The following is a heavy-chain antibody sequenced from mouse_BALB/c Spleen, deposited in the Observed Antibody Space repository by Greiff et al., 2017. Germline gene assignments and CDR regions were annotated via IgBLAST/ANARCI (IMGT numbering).Heavy chain of an antibody. CDR2: ISSGGGST. CDR1: GFAFSSYD. CDR3: ARGRDGYYAMDY. Sequence: VQLKESGGGLVKPGGSLKLSCAASGFAFSSYDMSWVRQTPEKRLEWVAYISSGGGSTYYPDTVKGRFTISRDNAKNTLYLQMSSLKSEDTAMYYCARGRDGYYAMDYWGQGTSVTVSS. V-gene: IGHV5-12-1*01. J-gene: IGHJ4*01. D-gene: IGHD2-3*01.